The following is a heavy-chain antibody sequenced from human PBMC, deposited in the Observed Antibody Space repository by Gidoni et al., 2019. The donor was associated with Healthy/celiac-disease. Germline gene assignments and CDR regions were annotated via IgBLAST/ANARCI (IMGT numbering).Heavy chain of an antibody. V-gene: IGHV2-70*01. J-gene: IGHJ4*02. D-gene: IGHD6-6*01. CDR3: ARVSSIAAQSLFDY. CDR1: GFSLSTSGMC. CDR2: MDWDDDK. Sequence: QVTLRESGPALVTPTQTLTLTCPFSGFSLSTSGMCVSWIRHPPGKALEWLALMDWDDDKYYSTSLKTRLTISKDTAKNQVVLTMTNMDPVDTATYYCARVSSIAAQSLFDYWGQGTLVTVSS.